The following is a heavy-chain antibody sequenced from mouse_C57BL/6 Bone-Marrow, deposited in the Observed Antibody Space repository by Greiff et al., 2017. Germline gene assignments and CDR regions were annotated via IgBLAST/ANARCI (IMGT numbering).Heavy chain of an antibody. V-gene: IGHV3-6*01. Sequence: EVQRVESGPGLVKPSQSLSLTCSVTGYSITSGYYWNWIRQFPGNKLEWMGYISYDGSNNYNPSLKNRISITRDTSKNQFFLKLNSVTTEDTATYYCARGGLRRWFAYWGQGTLVTVSA. D-gene: IGHD2-4*01. CDR1: GYSITSGYY. J-gene: IGHJ3*01. CDR3: ARGGLRRWFAY. CDR2: ISYDGSN.